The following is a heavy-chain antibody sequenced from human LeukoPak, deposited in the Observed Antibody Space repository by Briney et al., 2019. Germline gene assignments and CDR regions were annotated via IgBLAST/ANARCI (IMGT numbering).Heavy chain of an antibody. CDR2: INHSGST. CDR1: GFTFSSYS. Sequence: GSLRLSCAASGFTFSSYSMNWIRQPPGKGLEWIGEINHSGSTNYNPSLKSRVTISVDTSKNQFSLKLSSVTAADTAVYYCAREFGRRSSALNWLDPWGQGTLVTVSS. CDR3: AREFGRRSSALNWLDP. J-gene: IGHJ5*02. V-gene: IGHV4-34*01. D-gene: IGHD1-26*01.